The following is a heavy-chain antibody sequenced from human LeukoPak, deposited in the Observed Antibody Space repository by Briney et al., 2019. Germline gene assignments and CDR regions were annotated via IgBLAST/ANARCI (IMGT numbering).Heavy chain of an antibody. Sequence: GGSLRLSCAASGSTFSSYWMHWVRQAPGKGLVWVSRINSDGSSTSYADSVKGRFTISRDNAKNTLYLQMNSLRAEDTAVYYCARYYYDSSGYYLDYWGQGTLVAVSS. J-gene: IGHJ4*02. CDR1: GSTFSSYW. D-gene: IGHD3-22*01. CDR2: INSDGSST. V-gene: IGHV3-74*01. CDR3: ARYYYDSSGYYLDY.